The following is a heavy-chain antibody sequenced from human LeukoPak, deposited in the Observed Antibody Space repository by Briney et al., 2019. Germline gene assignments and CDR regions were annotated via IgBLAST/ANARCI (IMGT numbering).Heavy chain of an antibody. D-gene: IGHD6-25*01. V-gene: IGHV3-49*04. CDR2: IRSKAYGGTT. CDR3: MRLSRSVDY. Sequence: GGSLRLSCTASGFTFGDYAMSWVRQAPGKGLEWVGFIRSKAYGGTTEYAASVKGRFTISRDDSKSIAYLQMNSLKTEDTAVYYCMRLSRSVDYWGQGTLVTVSS. J-gene: IGHJ4*02. CDR1: GFTFGDYA.